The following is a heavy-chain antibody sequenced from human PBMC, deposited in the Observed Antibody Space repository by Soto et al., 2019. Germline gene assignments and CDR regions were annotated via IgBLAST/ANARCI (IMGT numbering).Heavy chain of an antibody. Sequence: QVQLQQWGAGLLKPSETLSLTCAVYGGSFSGYYWSWIRQPPGKGLEWIGEINHSGSTNYNPSLKRRVTISVDTSKNQFSLKLSSVTAADTAVYYCAKDITGTGSMSLADDYWGQGTLVTVSS. D-gene: IGHD1-20*01. CDR2: INHSGST. V-gene: IGHV4-34*01. J-gene: IGHJ4*02. CDR3: AKDITGTGSMSLADDY. CDR1: GGSFSGYY.